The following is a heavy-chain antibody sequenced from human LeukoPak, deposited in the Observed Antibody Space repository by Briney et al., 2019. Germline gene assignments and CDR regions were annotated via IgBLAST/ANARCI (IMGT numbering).Heavy chain of an antibody. V-gene: IGHV3-48*03. CDR1: GFIFSSYE. Sequence: PGGSLRLSCAASGFIFSSYEMNWVRQAPGKGLEWVSYISSSGATKYYADSVKGRFTSSRDNAESSLYLQMNSLGVEDTALYYCARDYRRFDYWGQGTLVIVSS. CDR3: ARDYRRFDY. J-gene: IGHJ4*02. CDR2: ISSSGATK.